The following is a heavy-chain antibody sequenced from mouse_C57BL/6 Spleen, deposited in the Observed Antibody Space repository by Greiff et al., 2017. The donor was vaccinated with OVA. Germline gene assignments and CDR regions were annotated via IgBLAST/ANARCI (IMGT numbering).Heavy chain of an antibody. J-gene: IGHJ1*03. V-gene: IGHV3-6*01. Sequence: EVQLVESGPGLVKPSQSLSLTCSVTGYSITSGYYWNWIRQFQGNKLEWMGYISYDGSNNYNPSLKNRISITRDTSKNQFFLKLNSVTTEDTATYYCAREDYFDVWGTGTTVTVSS. CDR3: AREDYFDV. CDR1: GYSITSGYY. CDR2: ISYDGSN.